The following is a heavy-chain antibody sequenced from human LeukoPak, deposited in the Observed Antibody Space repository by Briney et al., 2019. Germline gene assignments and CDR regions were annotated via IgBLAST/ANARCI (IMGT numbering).Heavy chain of an antibody. J-gene: IGHJ5*02. CDR2: ISAYNGNT. CDR3: VRDPGYSSSWYLNWFDP. V-gene: IGHV1-18*01. Sequence: ASVKVSCKASGYTFTSYGISWVRQAPGQGLEWMGWISAYNGNTNYAQKLQGRVTMTTDTSTSTAYMELRSLRSDDTAVYYCVRDPGYSSSWYLNWFDPWGQGTLVTVSS. D-gene: IGHD6-13*01. CDR1: GYTFTSYG.